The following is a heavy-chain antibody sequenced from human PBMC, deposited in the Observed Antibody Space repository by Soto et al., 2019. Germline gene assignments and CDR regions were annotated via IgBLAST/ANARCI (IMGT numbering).Heavy chain of an antibody. Sequence: GASVKVSFKASGYTFTSYDINWLRQATGQGLEWMGWMNPNSGNTGYAQKFQGRVTMTRNTSISTAYMELSSLRSEDTAVYYCARVRCSSSCYYYYGMDVWGQGTTVTVSS. V-gene: IGHV1-8*01. CDR3: ARVRCSSSCYYYYGMDV. D-gene: IGHD6-13*01. CDR2: MNPNSGNT. CDR1: GYTFTSYD. J-gene: IGHJ6*02.